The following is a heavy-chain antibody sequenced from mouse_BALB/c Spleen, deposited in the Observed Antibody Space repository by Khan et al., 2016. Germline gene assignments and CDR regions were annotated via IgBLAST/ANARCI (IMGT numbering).Heavy chain of an antibody. CDR1: GFSLSRYS. CDR2: ILGGGST. D-gene: IGHD2-4*01. CDR3: ARKDDYDVNYAMDY. V-gene: IGHV2-6-4*01. J-gene: IGHJ4*01. Sequence: QVQLKESGPGLVAPSQSLSITCTVSGFSLSRYSVHWVRQPPGKGLEWLGMILGGGSTDYNSALKSRLSISKDNSKSHVFLKMNSLQTDDTAMYYCARKDDYDVNYAMDYWGQGTSVTVSS.